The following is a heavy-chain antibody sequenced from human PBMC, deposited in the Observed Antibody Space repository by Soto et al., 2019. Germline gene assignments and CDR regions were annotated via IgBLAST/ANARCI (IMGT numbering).Heavy chain of an antibody. Sequence: SETLSLTCTVSGGSISSYYWSWIRQPPGKGLEWIGYIYYSGSTNYNPSLKSRVTISVDTSKNQFSLKLSSVTAADTAVYYCARASYSSSSGVDYWGQGTLVTVSS. J-gene: IGHJ4*02. CDR3: ARASYSSSSGVDY. V-gene: IGHV4-59*01. D-gene: IGHD6-6*01. CDR2: IYYSGST. CDR1: GGSISSYY.